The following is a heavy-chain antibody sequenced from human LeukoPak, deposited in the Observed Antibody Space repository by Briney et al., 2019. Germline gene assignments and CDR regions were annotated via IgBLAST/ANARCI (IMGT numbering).Heavy chain of an antibody. D-gene: IGHD3-10*01. Sequence: PGGSLRLSCAASGFTFSSYSMNWVRQAPGKGLEWVSSLSSSSSYIYYADSVKGRFTISRDNARNSLYLQMNSLRADDAAVSYCARDAERIRATDGFDIWGQGTMVTVSS. V-gene: IGHV3-21*01. CDR1: GFTFSSYS. CDR2: LSSSSSYI. CDR3: ARDAERIRATDGFDI. J-gene: IGHJ3*02.